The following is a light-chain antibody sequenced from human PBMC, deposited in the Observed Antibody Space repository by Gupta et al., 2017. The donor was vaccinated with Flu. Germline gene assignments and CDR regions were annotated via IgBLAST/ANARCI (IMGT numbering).Light chain of an antibody. Sequence: ATLSVSPGERATLSCRASQRISSKIAWYQQKPGQAPRLLIEDAYTRPTGIPVRFSGGGSGTEFTLTINSLKSEDFAVEYWQQYDTGHPWTLGQGTKVEIK. CDR2: DAY. CDR3: QQYDTGHPWT. J-gene: IGKJ1*01. V-gene: IGKV3-15*01. CDR1: QRISSK.